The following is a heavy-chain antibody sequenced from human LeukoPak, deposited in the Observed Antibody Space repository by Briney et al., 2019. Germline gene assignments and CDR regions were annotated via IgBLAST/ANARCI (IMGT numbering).Heavy chain of an antibody. D-gene: IGHD2-2*01. CDR1: GSSISSGGYY. J-gene: IGHJ4*02. CDR2: IYHSGST. V-gene: IGHV4-30-2*01. CDR3: ARAHCSSTSCPLSY. Sequence: PSQTLSLTCTVSGSSISSGGYYWSWIRQPPGKGLEWIWYIYHSGSTYYNPSLKSRVTISVDRSKNQFSLKLSSVTAADTAVYYCARAHCSSTSCPLSYWGQGTLVTVSS.